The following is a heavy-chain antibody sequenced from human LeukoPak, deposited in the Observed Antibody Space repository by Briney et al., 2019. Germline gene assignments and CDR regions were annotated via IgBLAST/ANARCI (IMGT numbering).Heavy chain of an antibody. D-gene: IGHD3-22*01. CDR1: GFTFSTYG. V-gene: IGHV3-30*03. CDR3: ARGPLYYYDSSGPFDY. J-gene: IGHJ4*02. CDR2: ISYDGSNK. Sequence: GGSLRLSCTASGFTFSTYGMHWVRQAPGKGLEWVAFISYDGSNKYYADSVKGRVTISRDNAKNSLYLQMNSLRAEDTAVYYCARGPLYYYDSSGPFDYWGQGTLVTVSS.